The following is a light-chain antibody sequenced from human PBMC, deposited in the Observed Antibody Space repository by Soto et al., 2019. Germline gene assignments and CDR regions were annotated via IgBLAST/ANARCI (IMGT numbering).Light chain of an antibody. V-gene: IGLV2-8*01. CDR3: SSYAGTYNLYF. J-gene: IGLJ1*01. Sequence: SGLTSPPPGPGLLEKQVTTSGPETSREVGAYNYVSWYQQHPGKAPKLMIYEVSKRPSGVPDRFSGSKSGNTASLTVSGLQAEDEADYYCSSYAGTYNLYFFGTGTKV. CDR1: SREVGAYNY. CDR2: EVS.